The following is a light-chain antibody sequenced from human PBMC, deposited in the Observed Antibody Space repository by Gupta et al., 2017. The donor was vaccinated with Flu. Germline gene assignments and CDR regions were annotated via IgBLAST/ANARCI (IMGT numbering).Light chain of an antibody. J-gene: IGKJ5*01. Sequence: EILLTQSPATLSVSPGERPTLSSRASQSVSSSLAWYQLKPGQAPRLLNHGASTRATGIPARFSGSGSGTAFSLTIVEPESEGFAVYYCQLDKNCPPTFGQGTRLEIK. V-gene: IGKV3-15*01. CDR2: GAS. CDR1: QSVSSS. CDR3: QLDKNCPPT.